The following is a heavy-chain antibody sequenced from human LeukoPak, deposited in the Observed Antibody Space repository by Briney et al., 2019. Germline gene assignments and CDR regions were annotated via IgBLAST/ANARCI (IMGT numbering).Heavy chain of an antibody. Sequence: GASVKVSCKASGYTFTGYYMHWVRQAPGQGLEWMGWINPNSGGANYAQKFQGRVTMTRDTSISTAYMELSRLRSDDTAVYYCARDHRAAVAGTNDYWGQGTLVTVSS. CDR2: INPNSGGA. J-gene: IGHJ4*02. CDR1: GYTFTGYY. V-gene: IGHV1-2*02. CDR3: ARDHRAAVAGTNDY. D-gene: IGHD6-19*01.